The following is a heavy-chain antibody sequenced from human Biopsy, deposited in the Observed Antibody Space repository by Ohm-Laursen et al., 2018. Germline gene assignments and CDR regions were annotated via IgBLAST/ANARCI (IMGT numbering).Heavy chain of an antibody. CDR1: GYFFSSYG. V-gene: IGHV1-46*01. Sequence: GASVKVSCKASGYFFSSYGLNWVRQAPGQGLEWMGKINPSGGSTSYAQKFQGRVTMTRDTSTTTVYMELSSLRSEDTAVYYCARDRIGGRGDPPDHWGQGTLVTVSS. CDR3: ARDRIGGRGDPPDH. J-gene: IGHJ4*02. CDR2: INPSGGST. D-gene: IGHD3-10*01.